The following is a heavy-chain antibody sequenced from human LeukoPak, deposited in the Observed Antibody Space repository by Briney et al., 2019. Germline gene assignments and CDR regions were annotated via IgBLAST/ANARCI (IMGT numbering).Heavy chain of an antibody. CDR2: IYTSGST. Sequence: PSETLSLTCTVSGGSISSYYCSWIRQPAGKGLEWIGRIYTSGSTNYNPSPKSRVTMSVDTSKNQFSLKLSSVTAADTAVYYCARVWSDYGDYVLDYWGQGTLVTVPS. CDR3: ARVWSDYGDYVLDY. V-gene: IGHV4-4*07. J-gene: IGHJ4*02. CDR1: GGSISSYY. D-gene: IGHD4-17*01.